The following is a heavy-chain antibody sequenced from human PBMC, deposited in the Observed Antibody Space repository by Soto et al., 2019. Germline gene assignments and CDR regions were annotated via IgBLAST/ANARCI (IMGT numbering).Heavy chain of an antibody. V-gene: IGHV3-48*02. D-gene: IGHD2-21*02. J-gene: IGHJ4*02. CDR1: GFSFRDHS. Sequence: VQLMESGGGLVYPGASLRLSCETSGFSFRDHSMNWVRQAPGKGLQWVSYISSTGDDIHYADSVKGRFTVSRDNAKNALFLQMNRLRDDDSAIYYCARLPKGSVVTGWGQGTRVTVSS. CDR2: ISSTGDDI. CDR3: ARLPKGSVVTG.